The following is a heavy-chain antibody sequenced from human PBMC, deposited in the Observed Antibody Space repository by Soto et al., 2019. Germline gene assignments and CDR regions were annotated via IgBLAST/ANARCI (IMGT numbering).Heavy chain of an antibody. J-gene: IGHJ6*02. CDR2: IIPIFGTA. D-gene: IGHD3-10*01. Sequence: GASVKVSCKASGGTFSSYAISWVRQAPGQGLEWMGGIIPIFGTANYAQKFQGRVTITADESTSTAYMELSSLRSEDTAVYYCARGFRAYYYGSGSYQKIPTYYYGMDVWGQGTTVTVSS. CDR1: GGTFSSYA. CDR3: ARGFRAYYYGSGSYQKIPTYYYGMDV. V-gene: IGHV1-69*13.